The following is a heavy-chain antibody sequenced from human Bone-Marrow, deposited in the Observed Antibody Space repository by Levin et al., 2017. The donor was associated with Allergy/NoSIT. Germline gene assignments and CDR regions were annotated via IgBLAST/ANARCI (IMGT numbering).Heavy chain of an antibody. CDR3: ARETRTSRGFDP. V-gene: IGHV3-30*04. CDR1: GFTFSSYA. J-gene: IGHJ5*02. Sequence: PGGSLRLSCAASGFTFSSYAMHWVRQAPGKGLEWVAVISYDGSNKYYADSVKGRFTISRDNSKNTLYLQMNSLRAEDTAVYYCARETRTSRGFDPWGQGTLVTVSS. CDR2: ISYDGSNK.